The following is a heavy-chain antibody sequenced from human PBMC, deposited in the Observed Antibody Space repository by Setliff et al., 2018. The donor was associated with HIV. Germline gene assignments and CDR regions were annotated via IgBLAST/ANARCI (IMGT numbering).Heavy chain of an antibody. Sequence: ASVKVSCKTSGYSFTSNGFTWVRQAPGQRLEWMGWINAGNGNTKYSQKFQGRVTITRDTSASTAYMELSSLRSEDTAVYYCARMGLRELDYYYGMDVWGQGTTVTVSS. J-gene: IGHJ6*02. CDR3: ARMGLRELDYYYGMDV. CDR2: INAGNGNT. V-gene: IGHV1-3*01. D-gene: IGHD3-16*01. CDR1: GYSFTSNG.